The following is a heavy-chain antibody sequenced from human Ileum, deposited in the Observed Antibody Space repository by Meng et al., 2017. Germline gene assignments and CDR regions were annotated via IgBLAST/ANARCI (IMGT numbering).Heavy chain of an antibody. V-gene: IGHV4-39*07. CDR3: TRDQETGEPGLFDY. CDR2: IYYSGST. J-gene: IGHJ5*01. D-gene: IGHD7-27*01. CDR1: GGSISSSSYY. Sequence: SCTVSGGSISSSSYYWGWIRQPPGKGLEWIGSIYYSGSTYYNPSLKSRVTISVDTSKNQFSLKLSSVTAADTAVYYCTRDQETGEPGLFDYWGQGTRVTVSS.